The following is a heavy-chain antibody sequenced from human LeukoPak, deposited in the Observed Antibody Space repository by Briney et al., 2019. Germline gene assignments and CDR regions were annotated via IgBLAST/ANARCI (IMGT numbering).Heavy chain of an antibody. CDR2: ISWNSGSI. CDR3: AKDTSYYYDSSGYYDY. Sequence: SLRLSCAVSGLTFSDYWMHWVRQAPGKGLEWVSGISWNSGSIGYADSVKGRFTISRDNAKNSLYLQMNSLRAEDTALYYCAKDTSYYYDSSGYYDYWGQGTLVTVSS. J-gene: IGHJ4*02. D-gene: IGHD3-22*01. V-gene: IGHV3-9*01. CDR1: GLTFSDYW.